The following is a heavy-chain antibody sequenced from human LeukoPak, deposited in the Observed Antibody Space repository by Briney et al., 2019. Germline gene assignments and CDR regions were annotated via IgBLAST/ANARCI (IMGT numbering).Heavy chain of an antibody. J-gene: IGHJ4*02. D-gene: IGHD4-17*01. V-gene: IGHV3-23*01. CDR2: ISGSGGST. CDR3: AKTTVTILGGPKYYFDY. CDR1: GFTFSSYA. Sequence: GGSLRLSCAASGFTFSSYAMSWVHQAPGKGLEWVSAISGSGGSTYYADSVKGRFTISRDNSKNTLYLQMNSLRAEDTAVYYCAKTTVTILGGPKYYFDYWGQGTLVTVSS.